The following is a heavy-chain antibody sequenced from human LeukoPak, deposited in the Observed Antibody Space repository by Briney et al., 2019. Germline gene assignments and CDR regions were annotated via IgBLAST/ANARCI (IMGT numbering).Heavy chain of an antibody. D-gene: IGHD1-26*01. J-gene: IGHJ4*02. V-gene: IGHV3-48*03. CDR3: AMYSGTYQTFDY. CDR2: ISSSGTTL. Sequence: PGGSLRLSCAASGFTFRSYEMNWVRQAPGKGLEWVSYISSSGTTLYYTDSVKGLFTISRDNAKNLLYLQMNSLRAEDTAVYYCAMYSGTYQTFDYWGLGTLVTVSS. CDR1: GFTFRSYE.